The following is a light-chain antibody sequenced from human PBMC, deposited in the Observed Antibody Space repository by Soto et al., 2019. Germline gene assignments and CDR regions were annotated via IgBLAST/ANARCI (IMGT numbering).Light chain of an antibody. J-gene: IGKJ1*01. CDR1: QSVSSAY. CDR2: GAS. V-gene: IGKV3-20*01. Sequence: EICLTQSPATLSLSQWETATLSCRASQSVSSAYVAWYKQVPGQTPRLLIYGASSRASGIPDRFSGSGSGTDFNLTISKLEPEDFAVYYCQQHGTSPWMFGQGTKVDIK. CDR3: QQHGTSPWM.